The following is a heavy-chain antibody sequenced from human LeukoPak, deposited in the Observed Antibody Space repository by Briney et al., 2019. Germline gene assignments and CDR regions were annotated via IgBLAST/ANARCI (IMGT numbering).Heavy chain of an antibody. V-gene: IGHV3-21*01. CDR2: ISADSSYI. CDR3: ARVFTALDY. CDR1: GFTFSNYS. D-gene: IGHD5-18*01. J-gene: IGHJ4*02. Sequence: GGSLRLSCAASGFTFSNYSMSWVRQAPGKGLEWVSSISADSSYIYYADSVKGRFTISRDNAKNSLYLQMNSLRVEDTAVYYCARVFTALDYWGQGTLVTVSS.